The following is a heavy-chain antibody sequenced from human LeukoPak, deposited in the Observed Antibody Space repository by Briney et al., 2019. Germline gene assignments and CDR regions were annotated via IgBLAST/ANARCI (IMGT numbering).Heavy chain of an antibody. CDR2: FYYSGST. Sequence: NPSETLSLTCTVVSGGSISSSNYYWDWIRQPPGKGLEWIGSFYYSGSTYYNPSLKSRVTISADTSKNQFSLKLSSVTAADTAVYYCARLWRAAIDYGGQGILVTVSS. J-gene: IGHJ4*02. D-gene: IGHD1-1*01. CDR3: ARLWRAAIDY. V-gene: IGHV4-39*01. CDR1: GGSISSSNYY.